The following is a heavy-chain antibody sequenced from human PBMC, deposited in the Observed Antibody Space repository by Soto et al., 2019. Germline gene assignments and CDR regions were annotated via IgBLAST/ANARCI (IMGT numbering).Heavy chain of an antibody. Sequence: SETLSLTCTLSGGSTNNYYWSWIRQPPGKRLEWIGYIYDSGSTSYNPSLRSRVTISLDTSQNQFSLKLTSVTAADTALYYCVRVAYGSGSWRRAFDLWGQGTLVTVSS. V-gene: IGHV4-59*12. J-gene: IGHJ3*01. CDR3: VRVAYGSGSWRRAFDL. CDR2: IYDSGST. CDR1: GGSTNNYY. D-gene: IGHD3-10*01.